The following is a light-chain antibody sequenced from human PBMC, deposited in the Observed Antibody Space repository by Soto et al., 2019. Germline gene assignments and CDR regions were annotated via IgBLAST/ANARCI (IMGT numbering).Light chain of an antibody. J-gene: IGKJ4*01. CDR1: QSVDTN. Sequence: ETVMTQSPATLSVSPGERATLSCRASQSVDTNLAWYQQKPGQAPRLLIYGASTRAAGIPARFSGSGSGTEFTLTISSLQSEDFAVYYCQQYNNWLRALTFGGGPKVEI. CDR3: QQYNNWLRALT. CDR2: GAS. V-gene: IGKV3-15*01.